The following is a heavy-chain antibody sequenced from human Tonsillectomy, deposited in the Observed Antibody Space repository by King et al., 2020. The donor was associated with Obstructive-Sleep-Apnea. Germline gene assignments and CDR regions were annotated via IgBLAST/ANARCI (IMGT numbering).Heavy chain of an antibody. CDR2: MCNSGST. D-gene: IGHD3-22*01. CDR1: GGSISSCC. Sequence: VQLQESGPGLVKPSDTLSLTCTVSGGSISSCCWKWFRQPPGKGLEGIGYMCNSGSTNYNTSPKSRVTLPVETTKNRFSLKLSSVTAADTAVYYCARGRDLYYDSSGIDYWGQGTLVIVSS. J-gene: IGHJ4*02. V-gene: IGHV4-59*01. CDR3: ARGRDLYYDSSGIDY.